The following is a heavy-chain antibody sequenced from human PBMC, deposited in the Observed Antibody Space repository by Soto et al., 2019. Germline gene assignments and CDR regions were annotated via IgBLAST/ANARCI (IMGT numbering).Heavy chain of an antibody. CDR3: ARVTQQRKRGYSGRRRSYYFDY. D-gene: IGHD5-12*01. Sequence: SETLSLTCTVSGGSISSYYWSWIRQPPGKGLEWIGYIYYSGSTNYNPSLKSRVTISVDTSKNQFSLKLSSVTAADTAVYYCARVTQQRKRGYSGRRRSYYFDYWGQGTLVTVSS. CDR1: GGSISSYY. J-gene: IGHJ4*02. CDR2: IYYSGST. V-gene: IGHV4-59*01.